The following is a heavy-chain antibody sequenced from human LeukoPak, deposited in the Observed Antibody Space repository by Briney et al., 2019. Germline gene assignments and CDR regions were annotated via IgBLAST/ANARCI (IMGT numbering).Heavy chain of an antibody. V-gene: IGHV4-39*01. D-gene: IGHD6-13*01. Sequence: PSETLSLTCTVSGGSISSSSYYWGWIRQPPGKGLEWIGSIYYSGSTYYNPSLKSRLTISVDTSKHQFSLILSSVTAADTAIYYCAKSRDPATAGHHDAFDIWGLGTMVTVSS. CDR2: IYYSGST. J-gene: IGHJ3*02. CDR1: GGSISSSSYY. CDR3: AKSRDPATAGHHDAFDI.